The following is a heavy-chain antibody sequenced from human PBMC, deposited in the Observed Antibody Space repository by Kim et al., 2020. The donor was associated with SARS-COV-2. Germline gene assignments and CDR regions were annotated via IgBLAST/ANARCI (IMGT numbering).Heavy chain of an antibody. CDR2: IDHSGTT. D-gene: IGHD6-19*01. Sequence: SETLSLICAVSGGSFSSSSCWSWVRQSPGKGLEWIGEIDHSGTTNYNPSLKSRVTITIDKSKTQFSLRLKSVTAADTAVFYCARGVSSAWTLRPWFDPWG. CDR1: GGSFSSSSC. V-gene: IGHV4-4*02. CDR3: ARGVSSAWTLRPWFDP. J-gene: IGHJ5*02.